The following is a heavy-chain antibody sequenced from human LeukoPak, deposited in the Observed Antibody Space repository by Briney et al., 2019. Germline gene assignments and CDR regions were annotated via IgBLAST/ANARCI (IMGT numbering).Heavy chain of an antibody. CDR2: FDPEDGET. CDR3: ATDIRAYYYYYGMDV. V-gene: IGHV1-24*01. D-gene: IGHD3-10*01. J-gene: IGHJ6*02. Sequence: ASVNVSCKVSGYTLTELSMHWVRQAPGKGLEWMGGFDPEDGETINAQKFQGRVTMTEDTSTDTAYMELSSLRSEDTAVYYCATDIRAYYYYYGMDVWGQGTTVTVSS. CDR1: GYTLTELS.